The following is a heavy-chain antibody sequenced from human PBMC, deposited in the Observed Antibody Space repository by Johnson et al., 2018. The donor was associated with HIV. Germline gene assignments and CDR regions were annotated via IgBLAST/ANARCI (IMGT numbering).Heavy chain of an antibody. V-gene: IGHV3-20*04. CDR2: VNWNGGST. D-gene: IGHD2-2*01. J-gene: IGHJ3*02. CDR1: GFTFDDYG. Sequence: VQLVESGGGVVQPGRSLRLSCAASGFTFDDYGMSWVRQAPGKGLEWVSGVNWNGGSTGYADSVKGRFTISRDNAKNSLYLQMNILRAEDTALYYCARGGSTSGLGAFDIWGQGTMVTVSS. CDR3: ARGGSTSGLGAFDI.